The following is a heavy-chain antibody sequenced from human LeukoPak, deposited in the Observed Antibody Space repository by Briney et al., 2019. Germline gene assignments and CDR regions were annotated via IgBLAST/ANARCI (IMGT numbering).Heavy chain of an antibody. CDR3: ARGYSSSWYGWGAFDI. CDR1: GFSFGSEA. CDR2: ISSSGSTI. D-gene: IGHD6-13*01. Sequence: QPGGSLRLSCVVSGFSFGSEAMSWVRQAPGKGLEWVSYISSSGSTIYYADSVKGRFTISRDNAKNSLYLQMNSLRAEDTAVYYCARGYSSSWYGWGAFDIWGQGTMVTVSS. V-gene: IGHV3-48*04. J-gene: IGHJ3*02.